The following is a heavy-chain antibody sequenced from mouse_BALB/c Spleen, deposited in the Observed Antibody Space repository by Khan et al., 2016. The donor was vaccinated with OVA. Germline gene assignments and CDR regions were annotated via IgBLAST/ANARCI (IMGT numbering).Heavy chain of an antibody. D-gene: IGHD1-1*01. CDR3: ARDFHYDGSRGAMDN. V-gene: IGHV1-4*01. CDR1: GYTFTSYT. J-gene: IGHJ4*01. CDR2: IIPSTVYT. Sequence: QVQLKQSGAELARPGASVKMSCKASGYTFTSYTMHWVKQRPGQGLEWIGYIIPSTVYTNYNQKFKDKATLTADKSSSTAYMQLSSLTSEDSAVYYCARDFHYDGSRGAMDNWGQGTSVTVSS.